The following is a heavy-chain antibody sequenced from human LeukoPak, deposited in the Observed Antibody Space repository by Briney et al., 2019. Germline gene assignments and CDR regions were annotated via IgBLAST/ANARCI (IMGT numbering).Heavy chain of an antibody. J-gene: IGHJ4*02. CDR1: GFTFSSYS. Sequence: GGPLRLSCAASGFTFSSYSMNWVRQAPGKGLEWVSSISSSSSYMSYADSVKGRFTISRDNAKNSLNLQMSSLRAEDTAVYYCARVPGGLEWSDFDYWGQGTLVTVSS. CDR3: ARVPGGLEWSDFDY. V-gene: IGHV3-21*01. CDR2: ISSSSSYM. D-gene: IGHD3-3*01.